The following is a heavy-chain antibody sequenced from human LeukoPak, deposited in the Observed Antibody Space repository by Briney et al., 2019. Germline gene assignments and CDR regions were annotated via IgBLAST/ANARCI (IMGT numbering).Heavy chain of an antibody. CDR1: GFSFSSYA. J-gene: IGHJ5*02. CDR2: ISGSGGSI. CDR3: AKGACSSTSCPFDP. Sequence: PGGSLRLSCAASGFSFSSYAMSWVRQAPGEGLEWVSTISGSGGSIYYADSVKGRFTISRDNSKNTLYLQMNSLRAEDTAVYYCAKGACSSTSCPFDPWGQGILVTVSS. V-gene: IGHV3-23*01. D-gene: IGHD2-2*01.